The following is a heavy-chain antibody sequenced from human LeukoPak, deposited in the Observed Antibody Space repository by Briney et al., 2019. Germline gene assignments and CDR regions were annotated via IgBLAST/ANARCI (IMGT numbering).Heavy chain of an antibody. J-gene: IGHJ5*02. V-gene: IGHV5-51*01. CDR2: IFPGDSHT. D-gene: IGHD3-3*01. CDR3: ARSSVNWFDP. CDR1: GYSFTNYW. Sequence: GESLKIFCKGSGYSFTNYWIGLVRPMPRKGLEWMGIIFPGDSHTRYSPSFQRQVTMSADKSISTAYQQWSSLRASDTAMYYCARSSVNWFDPWGQGTLVTVSS.